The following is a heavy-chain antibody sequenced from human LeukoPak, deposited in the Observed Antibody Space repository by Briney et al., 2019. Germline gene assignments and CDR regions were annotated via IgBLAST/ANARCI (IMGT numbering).Heavy chain of an antibody. V-gene: IGHV1-69*05. J-gene: IGHJ5*02. D-gene: IGHD3-16*01. CDR3: ARDLGGGKYLSRLWSGRNWFDP. CDR1: GGTFSSYA. Sequence: GASVKVSCKASGGTFSSYAISWVRQAPGQGLEWMGGIIPIFGTANYAQKFQGRVTITTDESTSTAYMELSSLRSEDTAVYYCARDLGGGKYLSRLWSGRNWFDPWGQGTLVTVSS. CDR2: IIPIFGTA.